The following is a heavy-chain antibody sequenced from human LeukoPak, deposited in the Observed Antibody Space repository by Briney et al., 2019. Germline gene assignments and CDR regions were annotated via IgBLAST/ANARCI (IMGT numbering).Heavy chain of an antibody. J-gene: IGHJ6*02. V-gene: IGHV4-59*01. CDR1: GGSISSYY. Sequence: SETLSLTCTVSGGSISSYYWSWIRQPPGKGLEWSGYIYYSGSTNYNPSLKSRVTISVDTSKNQFSLKLSSVTAADTAVYYCARVWGGTATGYYYGMDVWGQGTTVTVSS. CDR2: IYYSGST. D-gene: IGHD5-18*01. CDR3: ARVWGGTATGYYYGMDV.